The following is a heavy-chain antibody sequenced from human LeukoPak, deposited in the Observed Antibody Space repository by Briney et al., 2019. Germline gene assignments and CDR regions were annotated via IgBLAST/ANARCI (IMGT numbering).Heavy chain of an antibody. CDR1: GGSFSGYY. CDR3: ATGVHGITAAGDYYFDY. Sequence: TSETLSLTCAVYGGSFSGYYWSWIRQPPGKGLEWIGYIYDIGTTNYNPSLKTRVTMSVDTSNNQFSLKLSSVTAADTAVYYCATGVHGITAAGDYYFDYWGQGTLVTVSS. CDR2: IYDIGTT. J-gene: IGHJ4*02. D-gene: IGHD6-13*01. V-gene: IGHV4-59*03.